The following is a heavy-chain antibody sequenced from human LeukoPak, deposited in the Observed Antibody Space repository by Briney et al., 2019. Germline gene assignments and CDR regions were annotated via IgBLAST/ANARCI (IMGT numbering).Heavy chain of an antibody. CDR1: GGTFSSYA. D-gene: IGHD5-18*01. J-gene: IGHJ6*03. CDR2: IIPIFGTA. V-gene: IGHV1-69*05. Sequence: ASVKVSCKASGGTFSSYAISWVRQAPGQGLEWMGRIIPIFGTANYAQKFQGRVTITTDESTSTAYMELSSLRSEDMAVYYCARDRGYSYGYRFYYYYMDVWGKGTTVTVSS. CDR3: ARDRGYSYGYRFYYYYMDV.